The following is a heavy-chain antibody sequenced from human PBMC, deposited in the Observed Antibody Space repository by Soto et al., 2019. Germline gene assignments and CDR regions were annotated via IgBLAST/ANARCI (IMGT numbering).Heavy chain of an antibody. CDR2: IIPIFGTA. Sequence: SVKVSCKASGGTFSSYAISWVRQAPGQGLEWMGGIIPIFGTANYAQKSQGRVTITADESTSTAYMELSSLRSEDTAVYYCASLLARVDRYYYYGMDVWGQGTTVTVSS. D-gene: IGHD2-15*01. V-gene: IGHV1-69*13. CDR1: GGTFSSYA. CDR3: ASLLARVDRYYYYGMDV. J-gene: IGHJ6*02.